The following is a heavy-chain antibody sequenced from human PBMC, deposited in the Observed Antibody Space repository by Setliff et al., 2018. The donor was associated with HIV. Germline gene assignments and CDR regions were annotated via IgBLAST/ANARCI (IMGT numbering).Heavy chain of an antibody. J-gene: IGHJ5*02. CDR3: ASSIPTEQGPWFDP. CDR1: GYSFTRYD. Sequence: ASVKVSCKASGYSFTRYDVTWVRQAPGQGLEWMGGISGHNGDTKYPQKFQGRVTMTTDTSTNTAYMELRSLTSDDTAVYYCASSIPTEQGPWFDPWGQGTLVTVSS. V-gene: IGHV1-18*01. D-gene: IGHD4-17*01. CDR2: ISGHNGDT.